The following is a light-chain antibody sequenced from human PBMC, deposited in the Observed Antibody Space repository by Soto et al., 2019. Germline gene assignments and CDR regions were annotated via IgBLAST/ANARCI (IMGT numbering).Light chain of an antibody. Sequence: DIQMTQSPSTLSASLVDRVTITCRASQSISSWLAWYQQKPGKAPKLLIYDASSLESGVPSRFSGSGSGKEFTLTISGLQPDDFATYYCQQFNSYPITLGQGTRREI. J-gene: IGKJ5*01. CDR2: DAS. CDR3: QQFNSYPIT. V-gene: IGKV1-5*01. CDR1: QSISSW.